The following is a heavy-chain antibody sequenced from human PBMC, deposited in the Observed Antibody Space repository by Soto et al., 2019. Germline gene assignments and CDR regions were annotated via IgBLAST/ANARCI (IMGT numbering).Heavy chain of an antibody. CDR1: GGSISSYY. Sequence: LSLTCTVSGGSISSYYWSWIRQPPGKGLEWIVYTYYSGSTNYNPPLKCRATISVNTSNNQFSLKLSSVTAADTAVYYCASYISAAGIRPFDYWGQGTLVTVSS. CDR2: TYYSGST. J-gene: IGHJ4*02. D-gene: IGHD6-13*01. CDR3: ASYISAAGIRPFDY. V-gene: IGHV4-59*01.